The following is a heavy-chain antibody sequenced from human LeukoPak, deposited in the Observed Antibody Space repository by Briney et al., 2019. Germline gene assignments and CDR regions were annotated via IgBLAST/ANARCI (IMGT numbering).Heavy chain of an antibody. CDR1: GGSIKDYY. J-gene: IGHJ4*02. D-gene: IGHD3-16*01. Sequence: SETLSLTCTVSGGSIKDYYWSWIRQPPGKGLEWIGYIYYSGSTNYNPSLKSRVTISVDTSKNQFSLKLSSVTAADTAVYYCARSFGVGTERLWGQGTLVTVSS. V-gene: IGHV4-59*01. CDR2: IYYSGST. CDR3: ARSFGVGTERL.